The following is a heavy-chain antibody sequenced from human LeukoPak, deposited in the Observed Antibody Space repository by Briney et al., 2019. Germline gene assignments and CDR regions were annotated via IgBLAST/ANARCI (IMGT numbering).Heavy chain of an antibody. CDR3: ARYYDFWSGYFNGMDV. CDR1: GYTFTGYY. Sequence: ASVKVSCKASGYTFTGYYMHWARQAPGQGLEWMGWINPNSGGTNYAQKFQGRVTMTRDTSISTAYMELSRLRSDDTAVYYCARYYDFWSGYFNGMDVWGQGTTVTVSS. J-gene: IGHJ6*02. V-gene: IGHV1-2*02. CDR2: INPNSGGT. D-gene: IGHD3-3*01.